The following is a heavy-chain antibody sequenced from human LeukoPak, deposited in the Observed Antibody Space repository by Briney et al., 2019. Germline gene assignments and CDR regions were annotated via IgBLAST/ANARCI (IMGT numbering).Heavy chain of an antibody. J-gene: IGHJ4*02. D-gene: IGHD2-21*01. CDR1: GFSFSSYA. Sequence: GGSLRLSCAASGFSFSSYAMSWVRQAPGKGLEWVSAISAGGGGTYSADSVKGRFTISRDNSKNTLFLQMNSLRAEDTAVYYCAKLARVGFAFDYWGQGTLVTVSS. CDR2: ISAGGGGT. CDR3: AKLARVGFAFDY. V-gene: IGHV3-23*01.